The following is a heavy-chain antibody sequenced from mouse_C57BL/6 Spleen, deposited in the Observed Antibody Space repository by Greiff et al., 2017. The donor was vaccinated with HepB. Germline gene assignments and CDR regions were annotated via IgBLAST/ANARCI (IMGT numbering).Heavy chain of an antibody. J-gene: IGHJ2*01. CDR1: GYTFTSYW. D-gene: IGHD2-1*01. Sequence: VQLQQPGAELVMPGASVKLSCKASGYTFTSYWMHWVKQRPGQGLEWIGEIDPSDSYTNYNQKFKGKSTLTVDKSSSTAYMQLSSLTSEDSAVYYCARSGYYGNYEGNYFDYWGQGTTLTVSS. CDR3: ARSGYYGNYEGNYFDY. CDR2: IDPSDSYT. V-gene: IGHV1-69*01.